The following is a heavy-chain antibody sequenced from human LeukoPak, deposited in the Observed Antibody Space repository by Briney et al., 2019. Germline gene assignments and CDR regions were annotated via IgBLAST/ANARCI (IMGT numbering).Heavy chain of an antibody. J-gene: IGHJ4*02. V-gene: IGHV4-59*08. D-gene: IGHD5-12*01. CDR2: IYNSET. CDR3: AGEVPRGFRFDY. CDR1: GGSISSYY. Sequence: PSETLSLTCTVSGGSISSYYWSWIRQSPGKGLEWIAFIYNSETTYNPSLKSRVTISVDRSKSQFSLKLSSVTAADTAIYYCAGEVPRGFRFDYWGQGSLVTVSS.